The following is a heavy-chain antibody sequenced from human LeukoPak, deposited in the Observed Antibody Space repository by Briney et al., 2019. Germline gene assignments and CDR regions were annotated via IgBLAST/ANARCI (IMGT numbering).Heavy chain of an antibody. V-gene: IGHV1-18*04. CDR2: ISAYNGNT. CDR1: GYTFTSYG. D-gene: IGHD3-9*01. J-gene: IGHJ6*04. CDR3: ARGLPVQDYDILTGYYKTHYYYGMDV. Sequence: GASVKVSCKASGYTFTSYGISWVRQAPGQGLEWMGWISAYNGNTNYAQKLQGRVTMTTDTSTSTAYMELRSLRSDDPAVYYCARGLPVQDYDILTGYYKTHYYYGMDVWGKGTTVTVSS.